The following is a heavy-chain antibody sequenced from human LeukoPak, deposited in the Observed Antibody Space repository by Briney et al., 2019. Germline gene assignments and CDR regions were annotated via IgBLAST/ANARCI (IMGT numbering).Heavy chain of an antibody. CDR2: INHSGST. CDR3: ARVPLVRDIVVVPAAIGWFDP. J-gene: IGHJ5*02. Sequence: PSETLSLTCAVYGGSFSGYYWSWIRQPPGKGLEWIGEINHSGSTNYNPSLKSRVTISVDTSKNQFSLKLSSVTAADTAVYYCARVPLVRDIVVVPAAIGWFDPWGQGTLVTVSS. D-gene: IGHD2-2*02. V-gene: IGHV4-34*01. CDR1: GGSFSGYY.